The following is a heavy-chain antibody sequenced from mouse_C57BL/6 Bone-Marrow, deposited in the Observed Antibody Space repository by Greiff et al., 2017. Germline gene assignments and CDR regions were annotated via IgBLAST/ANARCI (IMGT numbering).Heavy chain of an antibody. CDR2: ISYDGSN. J-gene: IGHJ2*01. Sequence: EVQLQQSGPGLVKPSQSLSLTCPVTGYSITSGYYWNWIRQFPGNKLEWMGYISYDGSNNYNPSLKNRISITRDTSENQFFLRLNSVTTEDTATYNCARGVTHLWGQGTTLTVSS. V-gene: IGHV3-6*01. CDR3: ARGVTHL. CDR1: GYSITSGYY. D-gene: IGHD2-3*01.